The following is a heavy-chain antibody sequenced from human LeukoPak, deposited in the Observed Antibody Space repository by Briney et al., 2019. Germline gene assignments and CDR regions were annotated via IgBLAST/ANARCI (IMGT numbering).Heavy chain of an antibody. J-gene: IGHJ4*02. V-gene: IGHV3-23*01. Sequence: PGGSLRLSCAASGFTFSSYAMSWVRQAPGKGLEWVSAISGTGGITYYADSLKGRFTISRDNSKNTLNLQMNSLRAEDTAVYYCAKGASGYSGYDYEWGQGTLVTVSS. CDR2: ISGTGGIT. D-gene: IGHD5-12*01. CDR3: AKGASGYSGYDYE. CDR1: GFTFSSYA.